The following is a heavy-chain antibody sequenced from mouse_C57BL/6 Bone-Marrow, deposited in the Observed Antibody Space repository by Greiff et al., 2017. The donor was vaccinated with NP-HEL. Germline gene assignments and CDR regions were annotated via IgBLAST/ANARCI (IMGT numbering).Heavy chain of an antibody. CDR1: GYAFSSYW. Sequence: QVQLKESGAELVKPGASVKISCKASGYAFSSYWMNWVKQRPGKGLEWIGQIYPGDGDTNYNGKFKGKATLTADKSSSTAYMQLSSLTSEDSAVYFCARCYYSNSLAMDYWGQGTSVTVSS. J-gene: IGHJ4*01. V-gene: IGHV1-80*01. D-gene: IGHD2-5*01. CDR3: ARCYYSNSLAMDY. CDR2: IYPGDGDT.